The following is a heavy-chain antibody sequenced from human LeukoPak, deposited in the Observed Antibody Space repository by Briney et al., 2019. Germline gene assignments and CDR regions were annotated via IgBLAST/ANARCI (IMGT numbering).Heavy chain of an antibody. D-gene: IGHD2-21*02. Sequence: ASVKVSCKASGYTFSNYGINWVRQAPGQGLECMGWISTHNGNTNYAQNFHGRVTMTTDTSTSTVYVELRSLRSDDTAVYYCARGRGPYCGGDCPLDYWGQGTLVTVSS. CDR1: GYTFSNYG. J-gene: IGHJ4*02. CDR3: ARGRGPYCGGDCPLDY. V-gene: IGHV1-18*01. CDR2: ISTHNGNT.